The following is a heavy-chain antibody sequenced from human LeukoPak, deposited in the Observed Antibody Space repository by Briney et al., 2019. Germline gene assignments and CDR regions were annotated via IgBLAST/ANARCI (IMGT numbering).Heavy chain of an antibody. CDR2: IYYSGST. Sequence: SETLSLTCTVSGGSISNYYWSWIRQPPGKGLEWIGSIYYSGSTSYNPSLKSRVTMTVDTSKSQFSLKLSSVTAAVTAVYFCARSPHIWFAERGWFDPWGQGTLVTVSS. CDR3: ARSPHIWFAERGWFDP. J-gene: IGHJ5*02. D-gene: IGHD3-10*01. V-gene: IGHV4-59*12. CDR1: GGSISNYY.